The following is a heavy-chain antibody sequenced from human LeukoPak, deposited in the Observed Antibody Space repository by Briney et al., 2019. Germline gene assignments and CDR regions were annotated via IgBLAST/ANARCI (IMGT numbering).Heavy chain of an antibody. V-gene: IGHV1-8*01. CDR2: INPNSGNT. J-gene: IGHJ4*02. D-gene: IGHD2-8*01. Sequence: ASVKVSCKASGYTFTSYDINWVRQATGQGLEWMGWINPNSGNTGYAQKFQGRVTMTRNTSISTAYMELSSLRSEDTAVYYCARGGYCTNGVCYTGIFDYWGRGTLVTVSS. CDR3: ARGGYCTNGVCYTGIFDY. CDR1: GYTFTSYD.